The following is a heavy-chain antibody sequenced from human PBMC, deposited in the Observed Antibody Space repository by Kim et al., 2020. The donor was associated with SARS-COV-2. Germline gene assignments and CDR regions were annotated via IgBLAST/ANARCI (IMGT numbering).Heavy chain of an antibody. CDR3: ARDWAYCGGDCYSGAFDI. Sequence: GGSLRLSCAASGFTFSSYGMHWVRQAPGKGLEWVAVIWYDGSNKYYADSVKGRFTISRDNSKNTLYLQMNSLRAEDTAVYHCARDWAYCGGDCYSGAFDIWGQGTMVTVSS. CDR1: GFTFSSYG. CDR2: IWYDGSNK. D-gene: IGHD2-21*02. V-gene: IGHV3-33*01. J-gene: IGHJ3*02.